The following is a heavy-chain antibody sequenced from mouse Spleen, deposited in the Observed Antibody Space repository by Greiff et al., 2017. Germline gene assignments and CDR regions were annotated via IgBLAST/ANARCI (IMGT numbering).Heavy chain of an antibody. V-gene: IGHV5-17*01. CDR2: ISSGSSTI. D-gene: IGHD2-4*01. J-gene: IGHJ4*01. CDR1: GFTFSDYG. CDR3: ARTRLRRGYYYAMDY. Sequence: EVNVVESGGGLVKPGGSLKLSCAASGFTFSDYGMHWVRQAPEKGLEWVAYISSGSSTIYYADTVKGRFTISRDNAKNTLFLQMTSLRSEDTAMYYCARTRLRRGYYYAMDYWGQGTSVTVSS.